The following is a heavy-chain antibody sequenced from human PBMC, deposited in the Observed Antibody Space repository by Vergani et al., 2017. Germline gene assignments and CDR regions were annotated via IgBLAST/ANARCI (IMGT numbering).Heavy chain of an antibody. Sequence: QVQLVESGGGVVQPGRSLRLSCAASGFTFISYAMHWVRQAPGKGLEWVEVISYVGSNKYYADSVKGRFTISRDNAKNTLYLQMNSLRAENTAVYYCARKEPYIAAGGRFPDRYYYDMDVWGKGTTVTVSS. CDR3: ARKEPYIAAGGRFPDRYYYDMDV. CDR2: ISYVGSNK. J-gene: IGHJ6*04. D-gene: IGHD6-13*01. CDR1: GFTFISYA. V-gene: IGHV3-30-3*01.